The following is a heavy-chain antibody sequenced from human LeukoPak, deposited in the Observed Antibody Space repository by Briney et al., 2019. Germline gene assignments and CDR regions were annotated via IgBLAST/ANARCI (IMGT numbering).Heavy chain of an antibody. Sequence: ASVKVSCKASGYTFTNYGICWVRQAPGQGCEWMGWISTYSGNTNYVQKLQGRVTMTTDTSTNTAYMELRSLRSDDTAVYYCARGRAAADDFDYWGQGTLVTVSS. CDR2: ISTYSGNT. J-gene: IGHJ4*02. CDR1: GYTFTNYG. D-gene: IGHD6-13*01. CDR3: ARGRAAADDFDY. V-gene: IGHV1-18*04.